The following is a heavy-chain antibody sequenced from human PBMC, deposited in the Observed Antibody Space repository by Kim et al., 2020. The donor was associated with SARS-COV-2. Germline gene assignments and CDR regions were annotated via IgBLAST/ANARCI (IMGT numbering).Heavy chain of an antibody. CDR1: GYSFTSYW. CDR3: ARHESGRMVTDYYYYYGMDV. CDR2: IYPGDSDT. Sequence: GESLKISCKGSGYSFTSYWIGWVRQMPGKGLEWMGIIYPGDSDTRYSPSFQGQVTISADKSISTAYLQWSSLKASDTAMYYCARHESGRMVTDYYYYYGMDVWGPRTTVPLSS. J-gene: IGHJ6*02. V-gene: IGHV5-51*01. D-gene: IGHD5-18*01.